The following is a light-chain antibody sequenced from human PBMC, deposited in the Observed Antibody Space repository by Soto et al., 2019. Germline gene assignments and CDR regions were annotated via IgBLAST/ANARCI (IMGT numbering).Light chain of an antibody. J-gene: IGKJ4*01. V-gene: IGKV3-11*01. CDR2: DAS. Sequence: EIVLTQSPATLSLSPGERATLSCRASQSVSSYLAWYQQKPGQAPRLLIYDASNRATDIPARFSGSGSRTDFTLTISSLEPEDLGVYYCQQRSNWLTFGGGTKVEIK. CDR3: QQRSNWLT. CDR1: QSVSSY.